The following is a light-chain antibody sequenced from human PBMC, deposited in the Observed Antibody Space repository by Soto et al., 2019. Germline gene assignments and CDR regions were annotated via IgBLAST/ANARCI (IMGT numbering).Light chain of an antibody. CDR3: QQYGSSLRT. V-gene: IGKV3-20*01. Sequence: EIVLTQSPGTLSLSPGERATLSCRASQSVSSSYLAWYQQKPGQAPRLLIYGASSRATGIPDRFSGSGSGTDFNLTSRKLDPEHFAVYYCQQYGSSLRTFGQGTKV. J-gene: IGKJ1*01. CDR1: QSVSSSY. CDR2: GAS.